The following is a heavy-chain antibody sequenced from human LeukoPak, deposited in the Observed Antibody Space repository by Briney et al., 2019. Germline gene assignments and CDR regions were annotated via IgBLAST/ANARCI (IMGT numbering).Heavy chain of an antibody. CDR1: GYTFTSYY. CDR2: INPSGGST. D-gene: IGHD3-22*01. Sequence: ASVKVSCKASGYTFTSYYMHWVRQAPGQGLEWMGIINPSGGSTSYAQKFQGRVTMTRDTSTSTVYMELSSLRSEDTAVYYCARVQYYDSSGSPPGDAFDIWGQGTMVTASS. V-gene: IGHV1-46*01. J-gene: IGHJ3*02. CDR3: ARVQYYDSSGSPPGDAFDI.